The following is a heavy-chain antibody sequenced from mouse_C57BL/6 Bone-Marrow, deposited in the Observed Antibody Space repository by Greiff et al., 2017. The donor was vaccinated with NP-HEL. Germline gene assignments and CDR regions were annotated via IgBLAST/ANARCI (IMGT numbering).Heavy chain of an antibody. CDR2: IDPETGGT. CDR3: KRGLDTTAMDY. Sequence: VQRVESGAELVRPGASVTLSCKASGYTFTDYEMHWVKQTPVHGLEWIGAIDPETGGTAYNQKFKGKAILTADKSSSTAYMELRSLTSEDSAVYYCKRGLDTTAMDYWGQGTSVTVSS. D-gene: IGHD1-1*01. CDR1: GYTFTDYE. V-gene: IGHV1-15*01. J-gene: IGHJ4*01.